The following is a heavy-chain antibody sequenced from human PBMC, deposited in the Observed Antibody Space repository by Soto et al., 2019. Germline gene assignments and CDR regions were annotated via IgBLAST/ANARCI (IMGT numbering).Heavy chain of an antibody. CDR2: MNPNSGNT. Sequence: QVQLVQSGAEVQKPGASVKVSCKDSGYTFTRYDINWVRQATGQVLEWMGWMNPNSGNTGYAQKLQGRVTMTRNTSLSTAYMELSSLGSDDTAVYYCERRYGYGPIVFDYWGKGTLVTVSS. V-gene: IGHV1-8*01. D-gene: IGHD5-18*01. CDR1: GYTFTRYD. J-gene: IGHJ4*02. CDR3: ERRYGYGPIVFDY.